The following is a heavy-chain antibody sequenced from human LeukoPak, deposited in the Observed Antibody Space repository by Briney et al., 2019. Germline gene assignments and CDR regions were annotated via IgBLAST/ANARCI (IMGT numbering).Heavy chain of an antibody. CDR1: GYTFTSYG. D-gene: IGHD3-9*01. Sequence: ASVKVSCKASGYTFTSYGISWVRQAPGQGLEWMGWISAYNGNTNYAQKLQGRVTMTTDTSTSTAYMELRSLRSDDTAVYYCARGPLRYFDWLLGERWFDPWGQGTLVTVSS. J-gene: IGHJ5*02. CDR2: ISAYNGNT. V-gene: IGHV1-18*01. CDR3: ARGPLRYFDWLLGERWFDP.